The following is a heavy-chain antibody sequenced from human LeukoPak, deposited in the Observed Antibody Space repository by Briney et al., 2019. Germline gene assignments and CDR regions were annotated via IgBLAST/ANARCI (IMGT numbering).Heavy chain of an antibody. Sequence: SETLSLTCTVSGYSVSSGYYWGWIRQPPGKGLEWIGSIYHSGSTYYNPSLKSRVTISVDTSKDQFSLKLSSVTAADTAVYYCARGAVLVGAAFDYWGQGTLVTVSS. J-gene: IGHJ4*02. D-gene: IGHD2-15*01. V-gene: IGHV4-38-2*02. CDR2: IYHSGST. CDR1: GYSVSSGYY. CDR3: ARGAVLVGAAFDY.